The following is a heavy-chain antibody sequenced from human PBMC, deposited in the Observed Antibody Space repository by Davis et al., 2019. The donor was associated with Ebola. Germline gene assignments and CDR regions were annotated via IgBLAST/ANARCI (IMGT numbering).Heavy chain of an antibody. Sequence: SETLSLTCAVYGGSFSGYYWSWIRQPPGKGLEWIGSIHYSGSTNYNPSLKSRVTISLDTSKNQFSLKLSSVTAADTAVYYCARGGAVCSSTSCFYYYYGMDVWGQGTTVTVSS. J-gene: IGHJ6*02. D-gene: IGHD2-2*01. V-gene: IGHV4-59*01. CDR1: GGSFSGYY. CDR3: ARGGAVCSSTSCFYYYYGMDV. CDR2: IHYSGST.